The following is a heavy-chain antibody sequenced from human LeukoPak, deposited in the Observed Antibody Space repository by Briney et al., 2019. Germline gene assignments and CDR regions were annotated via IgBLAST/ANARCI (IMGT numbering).Heavy chain of an antibody. CDR3: ARDPRTVQI. V-gene: IGHV3-11*04. Sequence: GGSLRLSCAASGFTVTSNYMAWVRQAPGKGLEWLSYISGNGRDIQYADSVKGRFTISRDNAKNLLSLQMDSLRVEDTAIYYCARDPRTVQIWGQGTLVTVSS. CDR1: GFTVTSNY. J-gene: IGHJ4*02. CDR2: ISGNGRDI. D-gene: IGHD1-1*01.